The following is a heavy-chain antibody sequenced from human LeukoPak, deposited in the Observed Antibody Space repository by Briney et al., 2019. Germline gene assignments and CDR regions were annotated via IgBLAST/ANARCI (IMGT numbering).Heavy chain of an antibody. Sequence: GGSLRLSCAASRFTFSSYAMHWVRQAPGKGLEWVAVISYDGGHKYYADSVKGRFTISRDNSKYTLYLQMNSLRAEDTAVYYCAKDRFHYYDSSGPGDYWGQGTLVTVSS. CDR3: AKDRFHYYDSSGPGDY. D-gene: IGHD3-22*01. J-gene: IGHJ4*02. V-gene: IGHV3-30*04. CDR2: ISYDGGHK. CDR1: RFTFSSYA.